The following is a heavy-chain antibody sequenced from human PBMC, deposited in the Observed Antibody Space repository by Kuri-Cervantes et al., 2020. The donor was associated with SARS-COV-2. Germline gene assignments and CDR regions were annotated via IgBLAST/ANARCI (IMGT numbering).Heavy chain of an antibody. V-gene: IGHV1-69*04. Sequence: SVKVSCKASGGIFSFYAISWVRQAPGQGLEWMGRIIPILGIANYAQKFQGRVTITADKSTSTAYMELSSLRSEDTAVYYCAREGGGTIQYYYYGMDVWGQGTTVTVSS. J-gene: IGHJ6*02. CDR1: GGIFSFYA. CDR3: AREGGGTIQYYYYGMDV. CDR2: IIPILGIA. D-gene: IGHD3-3*01.